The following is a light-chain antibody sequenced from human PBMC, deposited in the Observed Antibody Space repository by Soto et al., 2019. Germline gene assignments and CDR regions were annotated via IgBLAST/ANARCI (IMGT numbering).Light chain of an antibody. CDR1: QGISNY. V-gene: IGKV1-27*01. CDR3: QKYNNPPRT. Sequence: DIQMTQSPSSLSASVGDTVTITCRASQGISNYLAWYQQKPGQVPNLLIYAASTLQSGVPSRFSGSGSGTDFTLPISSLRPENVATYSCQKYNNPPRTFGQGTKVEI. J-gene: IGKJ1*01. CDR2: AAS.